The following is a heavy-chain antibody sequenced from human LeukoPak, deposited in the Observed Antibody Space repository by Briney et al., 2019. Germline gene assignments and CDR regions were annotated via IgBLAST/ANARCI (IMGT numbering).Heavy chain of an antibody. CDR1: GFTFSSYA. CDR2: ISGSGGST. V-gene: IGHV3-23*01. D-gene: IGHD3-9*01. CDR3: AKGGPLTYYDILTGYYTPPINAFDI. J-gene: IGHJ3*02. Sequence: GGSLRLSCAASGFTFSSYAMSWVRQAPGKGLEWVSAISGSGGSTCYADSVKGRFTISRDNSKNTLYLQMNSLRAEDTAVYYCAKGGPLTYYDILTGYYTPPINAFDIWGQGTMVTVSS.